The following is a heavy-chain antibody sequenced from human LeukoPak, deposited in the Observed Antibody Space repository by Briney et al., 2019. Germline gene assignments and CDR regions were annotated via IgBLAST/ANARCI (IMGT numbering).Heavy chain of an antibody. CDR1: GFTFRSYW. D-gene: IGHD3-3*02. Sequence: PGGSLRLSCAASGFTFRSYWMHWVRQAPGKGLVWVSRINIDGSSGSYADSVEGRFTISRDNAKNTLYLQMNSLRAEDTAVYYCATAKGHFWSAYCLDYWGQGTLVTVSS. CDR2: INIDGSSG. J-gene: IGHJ4*02. V-gene: IGHV3-74*01. CDR3: ATAKGHFWSAYCLDY.